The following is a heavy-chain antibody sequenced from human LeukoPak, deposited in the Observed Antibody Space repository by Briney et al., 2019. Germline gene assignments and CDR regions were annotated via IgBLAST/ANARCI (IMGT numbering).Heavy chain of an antibody. CDR2: INPSGGST. V-gene: IGHV1-46*01. CDR1: GYTLTELS. CDR3: ARRSFGDYSSYWYFDL. J-gene: IGHJ2*01. Sequence: ASVKVSCKVSGYTLTELSMHWVRQAPGQGLEWMGIINPSGGSTSYAQKFQGRVTMTRDMSTSTVYMELSSLRSEDTAVYYCARRSFGDYSSYWYFDLWGRGTLVTVSS. D-gene: IGHD4-11*01.